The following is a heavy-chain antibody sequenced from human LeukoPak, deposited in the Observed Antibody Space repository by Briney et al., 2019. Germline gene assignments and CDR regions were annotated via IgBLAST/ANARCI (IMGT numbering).Heavy chain of an antibody. J-gene: IGHJ5*02. D-gene: IGHD6-13*01. CDR2: ISAYNGNT. CDR3: ARGFSSSWYGGWFDP. Sequence: ASVKVSCKASGYTFTSYGISWVRQAPGQGLEWMGWISAYNGNTNYAQKLQGRVTMTTDTSTSTAYMELRSLRSDDTAVYYCARGFSSSWYGGWFDPWGQGTLVTVSS. V-gene: IGHV1-18*01. CDR1: GYTFTSYG.